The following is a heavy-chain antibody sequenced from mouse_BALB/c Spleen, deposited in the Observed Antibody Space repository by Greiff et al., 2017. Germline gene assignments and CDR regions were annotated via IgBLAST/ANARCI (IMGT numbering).Heavy chain of an antibody. Sequence: VHVKQSGPELVKPGASVKISCKASGYTFTDYNMHWVKQSHGKSLEWIGYIYPYNGGTGYNQKFKSKATLTVDNSSSTAYMELRSLTSEDSAVYYCARSEGLRWVYFDYWGQGTTLTVSS. CDR1: GYTFTDYN. J-gene: IGHJ2*01. CDR3: ARSEGLRWVYFDY. D-gene: IGHD2-4*01. V-gene: IGHV1S29*02. CDR2: IYPYNGGT.